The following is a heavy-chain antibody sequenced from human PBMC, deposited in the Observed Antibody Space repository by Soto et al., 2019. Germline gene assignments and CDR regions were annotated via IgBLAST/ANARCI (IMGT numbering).Heavy chain of an antibody. CDR2: VTDSGGKT. V-gene: IGHV3-23*01. J-gene: IGHJ4*02. Sequence: EVQLLESGGGLVQPGGSLRLSCAASGFTFTTYAMSWVRQAPGKGLEWVSGVTDSGGKTYYADSVKGRFTISRDNSKNTLYLQMNSLRAEDTAVYYCAKGSIVAATTPEFDYWGQGTLVTVSS. CDR1: GFTFTTYA. D-gene: IGHD1-26*01. CDR3: AKGSIVAATTPEFDY.